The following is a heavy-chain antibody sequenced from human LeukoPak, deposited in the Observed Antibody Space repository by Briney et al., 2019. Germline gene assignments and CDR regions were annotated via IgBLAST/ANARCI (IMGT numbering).Heavy chain of an antibody. V-gene: IGHV4-59*08. Sequence: PSETLSLTCTVSGGSVSSSYWSWIRQPPGKGLEWIGDISYSGSTNYNPSLKSRVTISVDTSKSQFSLKLTSVTAADTAVYYCARRRYTSGYLDYWGQGTLVTVSS. D-gene: IGHD3-22*01. CDR3: ARRRYTSGYLDY. CDR2: ISYSGST. CDR1: GGSVSSSY. J-gene: IGHJ4*02.